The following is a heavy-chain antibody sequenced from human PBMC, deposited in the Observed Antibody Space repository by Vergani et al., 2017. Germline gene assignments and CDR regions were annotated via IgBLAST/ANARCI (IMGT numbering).Heavy chain of an antibody. V-gene: IGHV3-15*01. CDR3: TTNPDTIVVVPAAIEVDYYYMDV. Sequence: LQLQESGPGLVKPSETLSLTCTVSGGSISSSSYYWGWIRQPPGKGLEWVGRIKSKTDGGTTDYAAPVKGRFTISRDDSKNTLYLQMNSLKTEDTAVYYCTTNPDTIVVVPAAIEVDYYYMDVWGKGTTVTVSS. J-gene: IGHJ6*03. CDR2: IKSKTDGGTT. CDR1: GGSISSSSYY. D-gene: IGHD2-2*01.